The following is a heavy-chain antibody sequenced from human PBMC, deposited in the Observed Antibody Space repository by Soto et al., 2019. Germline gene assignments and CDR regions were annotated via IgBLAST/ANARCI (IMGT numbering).Heavy chain of an antibody. CDR3: ARHRYCSRTSCADIDY. V-gene: IGHV4-59*08. D-gene: IGHD2-2*01. J-gene: IGHJ4*02. CDR2: IYYSGST. CDR1: GGSISSHY. Sequence: SETLSLTCTVSGGSISSHYWSWIRQPPGKGLEWIGYIYYSGSTNYNPSLKSRVTISVDTSKNQFSLKLSSVTAADTAVYYCARHRYCSRTSCADIDYWGQGTLVTVSS.